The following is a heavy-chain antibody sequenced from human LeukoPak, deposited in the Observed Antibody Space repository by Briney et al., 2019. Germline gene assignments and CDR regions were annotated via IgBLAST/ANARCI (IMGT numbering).Heavy chain of an antibody. Sequence: SETLSLTCTVSGGSISSNKYYWGWVRQPPGKGLEWIGSIYYSGSTYYNPTLKSRVTIFVDTSKNQFSLKLSSVTAADTAVYYCATPYSGGYQGLDIWGQGTMVTVSS. CDR1: GGSISSNKYY. CDR3: ATPYSGGYQGLDI. V-gene: IGHV4-39*01. CDR2: IYYSGST. J-gene: IGHJ3*02. D-gene: IGHD1-26*01.